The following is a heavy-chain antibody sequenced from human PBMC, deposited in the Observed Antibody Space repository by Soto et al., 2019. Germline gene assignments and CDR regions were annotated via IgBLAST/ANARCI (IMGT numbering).Heavy chain of an antibody. CDR2: IWHHGGNK. CDR3: VSDETQLERRPSYGKDV. V-gene: IGHV3-33*01. Sequence: QMQLEESGGGVGQPGRSLRLSCVASGFTFSHYGMHWVRQAPGNGLEWVAVIWHHGGNKYYADSVKGRFTISRDNARNTLYLQMDSLRGEDTGVYYCVSDETQLERRPSYGKDVWGRGTTVIVSS. D-gene: IGHD1-1*01. J-gene: IGHJ6*02. CDR1: GFTFSHYG.